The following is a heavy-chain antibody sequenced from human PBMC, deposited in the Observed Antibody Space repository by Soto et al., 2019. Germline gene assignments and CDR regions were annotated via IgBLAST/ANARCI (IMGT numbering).Heavy chain of an antibody. CDR2: IYYSGST. CDR1: GGSISSSSYY. J-gene: IGHJ5*02. CDR3: ASHMGVTYYYDSSGPTWFDP. D-gene: IGHD3-22*01. V-gene: IGHV4-39*01. Sequence: SETLSLTCTVSGGSISSSSYYWGWIRQPPGKGLEWIGSIYYSGSTYYNPSLKSRVTISVDTSKNQFSLKLSSVTAADTAVYYCASHMGVTYYYDSSGPTWFDPWGQGTLVTVSS.